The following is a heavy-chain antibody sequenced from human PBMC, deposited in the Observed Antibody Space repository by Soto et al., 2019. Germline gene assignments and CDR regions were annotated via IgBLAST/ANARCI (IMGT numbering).Heavy chain of an antibody. CDR3: ARPMYNWNDFYGMDV. J-gene: IGHJ6*02. D-gene: IGHD1-1*01. CDR1: GYTFTSYA. Sequence: QVQLVQSGAEVKKPGASVKVSCKASGYTFTSYAMHWVRQAPGQRLEWMGWINAGNGNTKYSQKFQGRVTITRDTSASTAYMELSSLRSEDTAVYYCARPMYNWNDFYGMDVWGQGTTVTVSS. V-gene: IGHV1-3*01. CDR2: INAGNGNT.